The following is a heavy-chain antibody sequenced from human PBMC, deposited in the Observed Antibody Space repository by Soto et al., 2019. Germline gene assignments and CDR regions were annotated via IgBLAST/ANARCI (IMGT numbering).Heavy chain of an antibody. CDR1: GGSISSYY. V-gene: IGHV4-59*08. J-gene: IGHJ4*02. Sequence: SQTLSLTCTVSGGSISSYYWSWIRQPPGKGLEWIGYIYYSGSTNYNPSLKSRVTISVDTSKNQFSLKLSSVTAADTAVYYCARHAGSSSAGDYWGQGTLVTVSS. D-gene: IGHD6-13*01. CDR2: IYYSGST. CDR3: ARHAGSSSAGDY.